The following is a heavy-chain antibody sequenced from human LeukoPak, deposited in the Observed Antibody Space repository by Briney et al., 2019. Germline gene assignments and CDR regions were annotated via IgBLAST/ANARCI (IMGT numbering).Heavy chain of an antibody. CDR2: IYYSGST. CDR3: ARRRVGVVVPAAGAWAARVRQEYYFDY. J-gene: IGHJ4*02. CDR1: GGAITDSNYY. D-gene: IGHD2-2*01. Sequence: KPSETLPLTCTVSGGAITDSNYYWGWIRQPPGKGLEWIGSIYYSGSTYYNPSLKSRVTISVDTSKNQFSLKLSSVTAADTAVYYCARRRVGVVVPAAGAWAARVRQEYYFDYWGQGTLVTVSS. V-gene: IGHV4-39*01.